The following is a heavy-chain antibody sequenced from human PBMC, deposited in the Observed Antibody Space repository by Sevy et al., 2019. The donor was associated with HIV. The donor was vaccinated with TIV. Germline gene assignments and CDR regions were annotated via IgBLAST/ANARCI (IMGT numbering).Heavy chain of an antibody. J-gene: IGHJ4*02. Sequence: GGSLRLSCAASGFTFSNAWMSWVRQAPGKGLEWVGRIKSKSDGGTTDYAAPVKGRFTISRDDSKNTLYLQMNSLKTEDTAVYYCTTKTGPYYGFWSGYYNDYWGQGTLVTVSS. D-gene: IGHD3-3*01. CDR3: TTKTGPYYGFWSGYYNDY. CDR1: GFTFSNAW. V-gene: IGHV3-15*01. CDR2: IKSKSDGGTT.